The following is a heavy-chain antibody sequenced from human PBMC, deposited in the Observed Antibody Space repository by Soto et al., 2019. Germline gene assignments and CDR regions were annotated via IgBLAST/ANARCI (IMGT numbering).Heavy chain of an antibody. CDR3: AGVDFWSGYPTYNWFDP. V-gene: IGHV4-4*02. Sequence: KTSETLSLTCAVSGDSISSSVWWTWVRQPPGKGLEWIGEVFHTGDTYFNPSLRSRVAMSVDKSTNEFSLKLSSVTAADTAVYYCAGVDFWSGYPTYNWFDPWGQGTLVTVSS. D-gene: IGHD3-3*01. CDR1: GDSISSSVW. CDR2: VFHTGDT. J-gene: IGHJ5*02.